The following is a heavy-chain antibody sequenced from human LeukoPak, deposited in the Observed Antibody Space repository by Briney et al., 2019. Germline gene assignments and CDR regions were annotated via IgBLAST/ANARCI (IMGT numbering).Heavy chain of an antibody. Sequence: SQTLSLTCTVSGGSISSGSYYWSWIRQPAGKGLEWIGSIYYSGNTYYNPSLKSRVTISVDTSKNQFSLKLSSVTAADAAVYYCAREGYYDTSASGAFDIWGQGTMVTVSS. V-gene: IGHV4-61*02. J-gene: IGHJ3*02. CDR3: AREGYYDTSASGAFDI. CDR1: GGSISSGSYY. CDR2: IYYSGNT. D-gene: IGHD3-22*01.